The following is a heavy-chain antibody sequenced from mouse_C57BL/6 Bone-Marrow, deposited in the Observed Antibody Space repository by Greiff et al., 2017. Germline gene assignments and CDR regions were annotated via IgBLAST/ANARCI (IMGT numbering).Heavy chain of an antibody. J-gene: IGHJ2*01. CDR3: ARGAGQLRLLSYFDY. Sequence: EVKLMESGGGLVKPGGSLKLSCAASGSTFSDYGMHWVRQAPEKGLEWVAYISSGSSTIYYADTVKGRFTISRDNAKNTLFLQMTSLRSEDTAMYYCARGAGQLRLLSYFDYWGQGTTLTVSS. V-gene: IGHV5-17*01. D-gene: IGHD3-2*02. CDR2: ISSGSSTI. CDR1: GSTFSDYG.